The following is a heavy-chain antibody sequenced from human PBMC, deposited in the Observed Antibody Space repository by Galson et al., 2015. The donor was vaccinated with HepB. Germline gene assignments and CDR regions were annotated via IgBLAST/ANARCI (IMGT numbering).Heavy chain of an antibody. V-gene: IGHV3-15*07. CDR3: TTDLNGYNPPLDAFDI. J-gene: IGHJ3*02. Sequence: SLRLSCAASGFTFSNAWMNWVRQAPGKGLEWVGRIKSKTDGGTTDYAAPVKGRFTISRDDSKNTLYLQMNSLKTEDTAVYYCTTDLNGYNPPLDAFDIWGQGTMVAVSS. CDR1: GFTFSNAW. CDR2: IKSKTDGGTT. D-gene: IGHD5-24*01.